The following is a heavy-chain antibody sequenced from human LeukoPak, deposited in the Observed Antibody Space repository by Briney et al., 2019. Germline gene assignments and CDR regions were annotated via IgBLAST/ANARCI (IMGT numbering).Heavy chain of an antibody. CDR3: AKEGAGGAAAGTYYYGMDV. D-gene: IGHD6-13*01. CDR2: ISWNSGSI. CDR1: GFTFDDYA. Sequence: GGSLRLSCAASGFTFDDYAMHWVRQAPGKGLEWVSGISWNSGSIGYADSVKGRFTISRDNAKNSLYLQMNSLRAEDTALHYCAKEGAGGAAAGTYYYGMDVWGQGTTVTVSS. V-gene: IGHV3-9*01. J-gene: IGHJ6*02.